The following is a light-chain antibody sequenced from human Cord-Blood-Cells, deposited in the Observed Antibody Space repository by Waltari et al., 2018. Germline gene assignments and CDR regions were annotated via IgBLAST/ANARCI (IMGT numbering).Light chain of an antibody. Sequence: DIVLTQSPGTLSLSPGDRATLSCRASQSVSSSYLAWYQQKPGQAPRLLIYGASSRATGIPDRFSGSGSGTDFTLTSSRLEPEDFAVYYCQQYGSSSITFGQGTRLEIK. CDR1: QSVSSSY. V-gene: IGKV3-20*01. CDR2: GAS. CDR3: QQYGSSSIT. J-gene: IGKJ5*01.